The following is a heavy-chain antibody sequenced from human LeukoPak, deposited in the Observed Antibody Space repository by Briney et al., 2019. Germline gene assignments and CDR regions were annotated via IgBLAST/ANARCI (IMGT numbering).Heavy chain of an antibody. CDR2: IRYDGSNK. V-gene: IGHV3-30*02. CDR3: ARDRDTQNYYGSGSYFPMGY. Sequence: PGGSLRLSCAASGFTFSSYGMHWVRQAPGKGLEWVAFIRYDGSNKYYADSVKGRFTISRDNSKNTLYLQMNSLRAEDTAVYYCARDRDTQNYYGSGSYFPMGYWGQGTLVTVSS. J-gene: IGHJ4*02. CDR1: GFTFSSYG. D-gene: IGHD3-10*01.